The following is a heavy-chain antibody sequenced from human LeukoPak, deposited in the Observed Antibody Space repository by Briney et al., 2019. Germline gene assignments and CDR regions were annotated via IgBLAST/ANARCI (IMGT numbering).Heavy chain of an antibody. CDR3: ARQGYDILTGYIDAFDI. Sequence: PSETLSLTCTVSGGSISSYYWSWIRQPSGKGLEWIGYISYSGSTNYNPSLKSRVTISIDTSKNQFSLKLRSVTAADTAIYYCARQGYDILTGYIDAFDIWGQGTMVTVSS. J-gene: IGHJ3*02. CDR1: GGSISSYY. D-gene: IGHD3-9*01. CDR2: ISYSGST. V-gene: IGHV4-59*08.